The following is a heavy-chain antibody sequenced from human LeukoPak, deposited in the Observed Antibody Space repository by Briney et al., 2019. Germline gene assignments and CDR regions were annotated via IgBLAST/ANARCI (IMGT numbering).Heavy chain of an antibody. Sequence: GGSLRLSCVASGFTFGKYWMSWVRQAPGKGLEWVANIKEDGSEKYYADSVKGRITISRDNAKNSLYLQMNSLRVEDTAAYYCARVHYSSGWYIDYWGQGPLVTVSS. CDR1: GFTFGKYW. D-gene: IGHD6-19*01. V-gene: IGHV3-7*01. CDR2: IKEDGSEK. CDR3: ARVHYSSGWYIDY. J-gene: IGHJ4*02.